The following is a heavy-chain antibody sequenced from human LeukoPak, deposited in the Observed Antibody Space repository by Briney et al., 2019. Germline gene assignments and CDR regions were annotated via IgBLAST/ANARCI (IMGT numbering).Heavy chain of an antibody. D-gene: IGHD4-17*01. V-gene: IGHV4-30-2*01. CDR3: ANATVTRTWGYFDY. J-gene: IGHJ4*02. CDR1: GGSISSGGYS. Sequence: PSQTLSLTCAVSGGSISSGGYSWSWIRQPPGKGLEWIGYIYHSGSTYYNPSLKSRVTISVDRSKNQFSLKLSSVTAADTAVYYCANATVTRTWGYFDYWGQGTLVTVSS. CDR2: IYHSGST.